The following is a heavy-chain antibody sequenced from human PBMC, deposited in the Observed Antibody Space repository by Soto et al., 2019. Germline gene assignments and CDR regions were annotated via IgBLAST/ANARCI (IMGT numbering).Heavy chain of an antibody. V-gene: IGHV4-30-2*01. Sequence: PSETLSLTCAVSGGSISSGGYSWSWIRQPPGKGLEWIGYIYHSGSPYYNPSLRSRVSMSVDKSNNEFSLSLTSVTAADTAVYYCATLPPRIVVVFTEMPTWGQGILVTVS. CDR3: ATLPPRIVVVFTEMPT. CDR1: GGSISSGGYS. D-gene: IGHD2-21*01. J-gene: IGHJ5*02. CDR2: IYHSGSP.